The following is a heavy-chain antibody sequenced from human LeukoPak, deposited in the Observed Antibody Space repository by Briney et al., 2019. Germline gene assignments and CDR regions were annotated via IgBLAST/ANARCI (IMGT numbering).Heavy chain of an antibody. CDR3: ARLVTATDY. V-gene: IGHV1-46*01. CDR2: VNPSGGST. D-gene: IGHD2-21*02. CDR1: GYTLTSYY. J-gene: IGHJ4*02. Sequence: ASVKVSCKASGYTLTSYYIHWVRQAPGQGLEWMGIVNPSGGSTSYAQKFQGRVTMTRDMSISTAYMELSRLRSDDTAVYYCARLVTATDYWGQGTLVTVSS.